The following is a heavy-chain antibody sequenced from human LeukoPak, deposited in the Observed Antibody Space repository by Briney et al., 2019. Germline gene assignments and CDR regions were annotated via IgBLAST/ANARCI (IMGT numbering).Heavy chain of an antibody. CDR3: AKEGVQAPTDWYFGL. Sequence: GGSLRLSCAASGFTFRTYGMGWVRQAPGKGLEWVSGINDNGGTSTWYADSVKGRFTISRDNSKNTLYLQMNSLRAEDTAVYYCAKEGVQAPTDWYFGLWGRGTLVTVSS. CDR1: GFTFRTYG. CDR2: INDNGGTST. D-gene: IGHD1-26*01. V-gene: IGHV3-23*01. J-gene: IGHJ2*01.